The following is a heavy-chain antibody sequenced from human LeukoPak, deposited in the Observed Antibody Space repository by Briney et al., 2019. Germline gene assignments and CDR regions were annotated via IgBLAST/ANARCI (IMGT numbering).Heavy chain of an antibody. CDR1: GGSFSGYY. CDR3: ARARDGYNHIDY. V-gene: IGHV4-34*01. J-gene: IGHJ4*02. CDR2: INHSGST. D-gene: IGHD5-24*01. Sequence: SETLSLTCAVYGGSFSGYYWSWIRQPPGKGLEWIGEINHSGSTNYNPSLKSRVTISVDTSKNQFSLKLSSVTAADTAVYYCARARDGYNHIDYWGQGTLVTVSS.